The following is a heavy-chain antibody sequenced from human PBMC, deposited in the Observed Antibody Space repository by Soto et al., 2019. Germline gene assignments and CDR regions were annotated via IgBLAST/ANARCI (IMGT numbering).Heavy chain of an antibody. CDR3: ARAEFRYYDSSGSPFDP. D-gene: IGHD3-22*01. V-gene: IGHV4-59*01. J-gene: IGHJ5*02. CDR2: IYYSGST. CDR1: GGSISSYY. Sequence: PSETLSLTCTVSGGSISSYYWSWIRQPPGKGLEWIGYIYYSGSTNYNPSLKSRVTISVDTSKSQFSLKLSSVTAADTAVYYCARAEFRYYDSSGSPFDPWGQGTLVTVSS.